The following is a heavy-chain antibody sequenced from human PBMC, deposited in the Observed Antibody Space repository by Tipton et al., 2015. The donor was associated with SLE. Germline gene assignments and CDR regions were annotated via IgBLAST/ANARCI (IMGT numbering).Heavy chain of an antibody. CDR2: ISYDGSNK. D-gene: IGHD2-2*01. CDR3: ARDRTPTVPHAMHQYYYAMDV. J-gene: IGHJ6*02. CDR1: GFTLSTYA. V-gene: IGHV3-30*04. Sequence: SLRLSCEASGFTLSTYAMHWVRQAPGRGLEYISFISYDGSNKDYAVSVKGRFSISRDNSKNTLFLEMNSLRAEDTAAYFCARDRTPTVPHAMHQYYYAMDVWGRGTTVIVSS.